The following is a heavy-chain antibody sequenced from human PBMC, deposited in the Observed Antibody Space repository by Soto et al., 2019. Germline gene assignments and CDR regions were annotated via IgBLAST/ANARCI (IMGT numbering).Heavy chain of an antibody. V-gene: IGHV3-30*18. D-gene: IGHD3-3*01. J-gene: IGHJ4*02. CDR2: ISYDGSNK. CDR1: GFTFSSYG. Sequence: GGSLRLSCAAPGFTFSSYGMHWVRQAPGKGLEWVAVISYDGSNKYYADSVKGRFTISRDNSKNTLYLQMNSLRAEDTAVYYCAKDAAQVLRFLEWLLYDPYFDYWGQGTLVTVSS. CDR3: AKDAAQVLRFLEWLLYDPYFDY.